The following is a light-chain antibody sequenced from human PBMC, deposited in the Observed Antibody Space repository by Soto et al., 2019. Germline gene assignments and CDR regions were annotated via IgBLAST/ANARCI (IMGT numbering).Light chain of an antibody. Sequence: EVVLTQSPGTLSLSPGERATLSCRASQNIRGNELAWYQQKPGQAPRLLIYRGSSRATGIPDRFIGRGSGTDVTLTISRLEPEDFAVYYCQDYGTSAPWTFGQGTKVEIK. J-gene: IGKJ1*01. CDR3: QDYGTSAPWT. V-gene: IGKV3-20*01. CDR2: RGS. CDR1: QNIRGNE.